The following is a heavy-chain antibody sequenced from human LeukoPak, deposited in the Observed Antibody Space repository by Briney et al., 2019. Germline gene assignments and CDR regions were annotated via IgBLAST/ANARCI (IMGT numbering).Heavy chain of an antibody. Sequence: GGSLRLSCAASGFTFSSYAMSWVRQAPGKGLEWVSAISGSGGSTYYADSVKGRFTISRDNSKNTLYPQMNSLRAEDTAVYYCAKEGPSYCSSTSCYGPFDYWGQGTLVTVSS. CDR1: GFTFSSYA. CDR3: AKEGPSYCSSTSCYGPFDY. D-gene: IGHD2-2*01. CDR2: ISGSGGST. V-gene: IGHV3-23*01. J-gene: IGHJ4*02.